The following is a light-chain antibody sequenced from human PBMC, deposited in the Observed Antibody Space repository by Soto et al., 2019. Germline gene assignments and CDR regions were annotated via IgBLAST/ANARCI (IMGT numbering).Light chain of an antibody. V-gene: IGKV1-5*01. Sequence: DIQMTQSPSTLSASVGDRVTITCRASQSINNWLAWYQQKPGNAPKLLIYDASSLESGVPSRLSGSGSGTEFSLTISSLQPDDFATYYCHHLTFGQGTKVDI. CDR2: DAS. CDR3: HHLT. CDR1: QSINNW. J-gene: IGKJ1*01.